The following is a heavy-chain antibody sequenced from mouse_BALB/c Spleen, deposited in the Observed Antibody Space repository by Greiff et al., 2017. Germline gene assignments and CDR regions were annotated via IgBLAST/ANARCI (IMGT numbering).Heavy chain of an antibody. D-gene: IGHD2-4*01. CDR1: GDSITSGY. Sequence: EVMLVESGPSLVKPSQTLSLTCSVTGDSITSGYWNWIRKFPGNKLEYMGYISYSGSTYYNPSLKSRISITRDTSKNQYYLQLNSVTTEDTATYYCARVDFYDYERDYAMDYWGQGTSVTVSS. V-gene: IGHV3-8*02. J-gene: IGHJ4*01. CDR3: ARVDFYDYERDYAMDY. CDR2: ISYSGST.